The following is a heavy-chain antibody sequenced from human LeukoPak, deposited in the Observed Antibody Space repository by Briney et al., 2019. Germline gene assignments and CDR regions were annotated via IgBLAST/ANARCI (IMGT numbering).Heavy chain of an antibody. CDR1: GGSISSGGYY. V-gene: IGHV4-31*03. D-gene: IGHD6-13*01. CDR2: IYYSGST. J-gene: IGHJ2*01. CDR3: AREGIAAAGTDLYWYFDL. Sequence: SETLSLTCTVSGGSISSGGYYWSWIRQHPGKGLEWIGYIYYSGSTYYNPSLKSRVTISVDTSKNQFSLKLSSVTAADTAVYYCAREGIAAAGTDLYWYFDLWGRGTLVTVSS.